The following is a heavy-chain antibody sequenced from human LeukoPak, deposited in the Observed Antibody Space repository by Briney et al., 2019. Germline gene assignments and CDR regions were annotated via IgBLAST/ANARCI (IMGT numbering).Heavy chain of an antibody. Sequence: SETLSLTCTISRGSISTYYWSWIRQPPGKGLEWIGYISTSWSTNYNPSLKSRVTISVDTSQNQSSLNLSSVTAADTAVYYCARRRTTGTTGYFDSWGQGTLVTVSS. CDR1: RGSISTYY. V-gene: IGHV4-4*09. D-gene: IGHD1-1*01. CDR3: ARRRTTGTTGYFDS. CDR2: ISTSWST. J-gene: IGHJ4*02.